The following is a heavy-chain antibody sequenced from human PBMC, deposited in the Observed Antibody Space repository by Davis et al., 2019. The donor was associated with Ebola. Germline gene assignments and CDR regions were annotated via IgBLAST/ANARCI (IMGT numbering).Heavy chain of an antibody. CDR3: AKDQYYYDSSGYYTGIDY. D-gene: IGHD3-22*01. CDR2: ISGSGGST. Sequence: GSLRLSCAASGFTFSSYAMSWVRQAPGKGLEWVSAISGSGGSTYYADSVKGRFTISRDNSKNTLYLQMNSLRAEDTAVYYCAKDQYYYDSSGYYTGIDYWGQGTLVTVSS. J-gene: IGHJ4*02. V-gene: IGHV3-23*01. CDR1: GFTFSSYA.